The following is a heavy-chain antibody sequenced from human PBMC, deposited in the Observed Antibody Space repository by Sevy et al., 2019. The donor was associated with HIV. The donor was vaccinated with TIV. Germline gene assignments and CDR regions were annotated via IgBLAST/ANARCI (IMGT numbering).Heavy chain of an antibody. Sequence: GGSLRLSCAASRFTFINYAMHWVRQTPGKGLEWVAVISYDGTDKYYAESVKGRFTISRDNSNNTVYLQMSSLRLEDTAVYYCARVRTDYSSSWHIWDYWGQGTLVTVSS. CDR2: ISYDGTDK. CDR1: RFTFINYA. D-gene: IGHD6-13*01. CDR3: ARVRTDYSSSWHIWDY. V-gene: IGHV3-30-3*01. J-gene: IGHJ4*02.